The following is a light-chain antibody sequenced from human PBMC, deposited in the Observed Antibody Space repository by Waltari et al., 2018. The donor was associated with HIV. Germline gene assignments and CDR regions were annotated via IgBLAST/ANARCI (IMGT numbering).Light chain of an antibody. J-gene: IGLJ1*01. CDR2: EVT. CDR1: SSNVGSDYL. Sequence: QSALTQPASVSGSPGQSITISCTGTSSNVGSDYLVSWYQQHPGEAPKLIIYEVTKRPLGVSNRFSGSKSGNTASLTISGLQAEDEADYYCCSCPRSGIRYVFGTGTKVTVL. V-gene: IGLV2-23*02. CDR3: CSCPRSGIRYV.